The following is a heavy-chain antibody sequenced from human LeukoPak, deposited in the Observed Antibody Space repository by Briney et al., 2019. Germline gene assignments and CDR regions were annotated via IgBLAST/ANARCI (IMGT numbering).Heavy chain of an antibody. V-gene: IGHV4-34*01. CDR2: ISHSGST. Sequence: SETLSLTCAVYGGSFSGYYWSWIRQPPGKGLEWIGEISHSGSTNSNPSLKSRVTISVDTSKNQFSLKLNSVTAADTAVYYCARDQGDCSGGSCYSGWFDPWGQGTLVTVSS. D-gene: IGHD2-15*01. J-gene: IGHJ5*02. CDR1: GGSFSGYY. CDR3: ARDQGDCSGGSCYSGWFDP.